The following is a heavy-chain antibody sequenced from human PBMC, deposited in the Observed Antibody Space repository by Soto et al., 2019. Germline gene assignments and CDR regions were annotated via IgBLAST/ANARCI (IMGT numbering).Heavy chain of an antibody. CDR3: ARDTGDYPAYYYYCMDV. CDR2: INPSGGST. CDR1: GYTFTSYY. J-gene: IGHJ6*02. V-gene: IGHV1-46*01. Sequence: ASVKVSCKASGYTFTSYYMHWVRQAPGQGLEWMGIINPSGGSTSYAQKFQGRVTMARDTSTSTVYMELSSLRSEDTAVYYCARDTGDYPAYYYYCMDVWGQGTTVTVSS. D-gene: IGHD4-17*01.